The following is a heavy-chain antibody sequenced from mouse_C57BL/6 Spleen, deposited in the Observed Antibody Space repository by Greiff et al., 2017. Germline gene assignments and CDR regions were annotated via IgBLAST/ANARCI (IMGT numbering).Heavy chain of an antibody. Sequence: QVQLQQPGAELVKPGASVKMSCKASGYTFTSYWITWVKQRPGQGLEWIGDIYPGSGSTNYNEKFKSKATLSVDTASSTAYMQLSSLTSEDSAVYYCAREDGPLSDWYFDVWGTGTTVTVSS. J-gene: IGHJ1*03. V-gene: IGHV1-55*01. CDR2: IYPGSGST. CDR3: AREDGPLSDWYFDV. CDR1: GYTFTSYW. D-gene: IGHD2-3*01.